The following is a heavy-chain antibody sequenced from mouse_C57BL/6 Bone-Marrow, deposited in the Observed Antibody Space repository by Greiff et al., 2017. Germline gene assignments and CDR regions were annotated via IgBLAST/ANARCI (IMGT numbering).Heavy chain of an antibody. D-gene: IGHD2-1*01. Sequence: QVQLQQPGAELVMPGASVKLSCKASGYTFTSYWMHWVKQRPGQGLEWIGEIDPSDSYTNYNQKFKGKSTLTVDKSSSTAYMQLSSLTSEDSAVYYCARKRAGNYFYYAMDYWGQGTSVTVSS. CDR2: IDPSDSYT. CDR3: ARKRAGNYFYYAMDY. CDR1: GYTFTSYW. J-gene: IGHJ4*01. V-gene: IGHV1-69*01.